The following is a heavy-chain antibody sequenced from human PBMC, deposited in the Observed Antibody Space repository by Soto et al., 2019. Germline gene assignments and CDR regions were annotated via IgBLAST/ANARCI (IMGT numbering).Heavy chain of an antibody. CDR2: IIPIFGTA. D-gene: IGHD3-10*01. CDR1: GGTFSSYA. Sequence: GASVKVSCKASGGTFSSYAISWVRQAPGQGLEWMGGIIPIFGTANYAQKFQGRVTITADESTSTAYMELSSLRSEDTAVYYCARDNRFGKPPSIHRSTRYYYGLDVWGQGTTVTVSS. CDR3: ARDNRFGKPPSIHRSTRYYYGLDV. J-gene: IGHJ6*02. V-gene: IGHV1-69*13.